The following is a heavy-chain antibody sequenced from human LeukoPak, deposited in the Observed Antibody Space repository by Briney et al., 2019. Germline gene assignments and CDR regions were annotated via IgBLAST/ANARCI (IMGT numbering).Heavy chain of an antibody. Sequence: SETLSLTCTVSGGSISSGSYYWSWIRQPAGKGLEWIGRIYTSGSTNYNPSLKSRVTISVDTSKNQFSLKLSSVTAADTAVYYCARVFDMPFFDYWGQGTLVTVSS. CDR2: IYTSGST. J-gene: IGHJ4*02. V-gene: IGHV4-61*02. CDR3: ARVFDMPFFDY. D-gene: IGHD2-2*01. CDR1: GGSISSGSYY.